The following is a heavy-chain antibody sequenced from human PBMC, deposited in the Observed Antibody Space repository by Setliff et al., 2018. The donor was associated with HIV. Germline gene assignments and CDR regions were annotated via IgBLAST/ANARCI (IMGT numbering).Heavy chain of an antibody. J-gene: IGHJ3*02. CDR3: ARLKGVLVVMLDAFDI. CDR2: ISAYNGDT. V-gene: IGHV1-18*01. Sequence: GASVKVSCKASGYTFTNYGISWVRQAPGQGPEWLGWISAYNGDTKYAQKLQGRATMTTDTSTTTAHMELRSLRSDDTAVYYCARLKGVLVVMLDAFDIWGQGTMVTVSS. D-gene: IGHD2-15*01. CDR1: GYTFTNYG.